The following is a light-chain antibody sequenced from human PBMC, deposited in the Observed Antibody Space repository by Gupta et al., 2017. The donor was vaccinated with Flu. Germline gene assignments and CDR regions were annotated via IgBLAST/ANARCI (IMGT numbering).Light chain of an antibody. V-gene: IGKV3-11*01. Sequence: EIVLTQSPATLSLSPGERATLSCRASQSVSSYLAWYQHKPGLAPRLLIYDASNRAPGIPARFSGSGCGKDFTLTISSREQEDFAVYYCQQRSNWPPWTFGQGTKVEIK. CDR1: QSVSSY. J-gene: IGKJ1*01. CDR3: QQRSNWPPWT. CDR2: DAS.